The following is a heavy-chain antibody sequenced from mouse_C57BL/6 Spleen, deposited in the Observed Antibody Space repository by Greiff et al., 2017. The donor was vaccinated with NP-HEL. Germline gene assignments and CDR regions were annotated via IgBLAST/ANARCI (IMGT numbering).Heavy chain of an antibody. D-gene: IGHD1-1*01. CDR1: GYTFTGYW. CDR3: ARGPYYYGSSYGYFDV. CDR2: ILPGSGST. Sequence: QVQLKQSGAELMKPGASVKLSCKATGYTFTGYWIEWVKQRPGHGLEWIGEILPGSGSTNYNEKFKGKATFTADTSSNTAYMQLSSLTTEDSAIYYCARGPYYYGSSYGYFDVWGTGTTVTVSS. V-gene: IGHV1-9*01. J-gene: IGHJ1*03.